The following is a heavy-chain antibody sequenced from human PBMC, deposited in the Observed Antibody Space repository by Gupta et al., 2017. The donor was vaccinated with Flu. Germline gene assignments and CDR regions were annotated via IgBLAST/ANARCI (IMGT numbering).Heavy chain of an antibody. CDR2: IYYSGKT. CDR3: ARGGYIGCKWFDP. V-gene: IGHV4-31*03. Sequence: QVQLQESGPGLVKPSQTLSLTCTVSGGSMTNGGYSWSWIRQFPGKGLEWIGHIYYSGKTYYNPALKSRVAISVDTFKKQFSLELSSVTAADTAVYYCARGGYIGCKWFDPWGQGTLVTVSS. D-gene: IGHD1-1*01. CDR1: GGSMTNGGYS. J-gene: IGHJ5*02.